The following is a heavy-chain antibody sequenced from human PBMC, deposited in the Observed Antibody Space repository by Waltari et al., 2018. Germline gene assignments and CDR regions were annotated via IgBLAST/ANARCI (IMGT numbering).Heavy chain of an antibody. J-gene: IGHJ4*02. CDR3: TTDRFD. Sequence: EVQLVESGGGLVMPVGSLRLSCAASGFTFRNTWMSWVRQAPGKGLEWVGRIKSRSAGGTTDYTSPVKGRFTISRDDSQNTLHLQMNSLKTEDTAVYYCTTDRFDWGQGILVTVSS. CDR1: GFTFRNTW. D-gene: IGHD3-16*01. CDR2: IKSRSAGGTT. V-gene: IGHV3-15*01.